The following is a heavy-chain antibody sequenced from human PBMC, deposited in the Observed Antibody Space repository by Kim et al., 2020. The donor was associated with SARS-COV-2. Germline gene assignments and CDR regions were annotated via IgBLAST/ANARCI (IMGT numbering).Heavy chain of an antibody. J-gene: IGHJ6*03. CDR1: GGTFSSYA. D-gene: IGHD3-3*01. CDR2: IIPILGIA. Sequence: SVKVSCKASGGTFSSYAISWVRQAPGQGLEWMGRIIPILGIANYAQKFQGRVTTTADKSTSTAYMELSSLRSEDTAVYYCARAPITIFGVVTPGYYYMDVWGKGTTVTVSS. V-gene: IGHV1-69*04. CDR3: ARAPITIFGVVTPGYYYMDV.